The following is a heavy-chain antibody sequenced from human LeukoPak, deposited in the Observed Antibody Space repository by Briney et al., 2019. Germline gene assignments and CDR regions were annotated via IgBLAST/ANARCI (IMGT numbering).Heavy chain of an antibody. V-gene: IGHV3-53*01. CDR1: GFTVSNNY. D-gene: IGHD6-13*01. CDR2: IYSSGTT. Sequence: GGSLRLSCKASGFTVSNNYMSWVRQAPGKGLEWVALIYSSGTTNYADSVKGRFTISRDNSKNTLYLQMTNVRVEDTAVYYCARDPPGIAASVSGGWGQGTLVTVSS. CDR3: ARDPPGIAASVSGG. J-gene: IGHJ4*02.